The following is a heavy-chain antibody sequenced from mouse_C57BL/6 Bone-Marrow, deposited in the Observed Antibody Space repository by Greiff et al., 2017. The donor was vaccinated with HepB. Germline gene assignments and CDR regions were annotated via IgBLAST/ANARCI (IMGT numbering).Heavy chain of an antibody. CDR1: GFTFSSYA. CDR2: ISDGGSYT. J-gene: IGHJ2*01. CDR3: ARGGGIYYDYDVGY. Sequence: EVKVEESGGGLVKPGGSLKLSCAASGFTFSSYAMSWVRQTPEKRLEWVATISDGGSYTYYPDNVKGRFTISRDNAKNNLYLQMSHLKSEDTAMYYCARGGGIYYDYDVGYWGQGTTLTVSS. V-gene: IGHV5-4*03. D-gene: IGHD2-4*01.